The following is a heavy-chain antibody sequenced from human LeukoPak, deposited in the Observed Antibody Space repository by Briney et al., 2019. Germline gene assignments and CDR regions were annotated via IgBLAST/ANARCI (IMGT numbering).Heavy chain of an antibody. CDR2: INHSRST. CDR3: ARVTGYMIEDYFDY. D-gene: IGHD3-22*01. Sequence: KPSETLSLTCAVYGGSFSGYYWSWLRQPPGKGLEWLGEINHSRSTNYNPSLKTRVTISVDTYKNQCSLKPSSVTAADTAVYYCARVTGYMIEDYFDYWGQGTLVTVSS. V-gene: IGHV4-34*01. J-gene: IGHJ4*02. CDR1: GGSFSGYY.